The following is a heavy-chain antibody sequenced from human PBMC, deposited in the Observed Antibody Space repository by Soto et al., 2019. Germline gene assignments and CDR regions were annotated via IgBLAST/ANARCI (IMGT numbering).Heavy chain of an antibody. J-gene: IGHJ6*02. CDR2: INPSAGST. CDR1: GYTFTSYY. CDR3: ARTQSDTAMVDISYCYYGMDV. D-gene: IGHD5-18*01. V-gene: IGHV1-46*01. Sequence: ASVKVSCTASGYTFTSYYMHWVRQAPGQGLEWMGIINPSAGSTSYAQKFQGRVTMTRDTSTSTVYRELSSLRSEDTDVYYCARTQSDTAMVDISYCYYGMDVWGQGLTVTVS.